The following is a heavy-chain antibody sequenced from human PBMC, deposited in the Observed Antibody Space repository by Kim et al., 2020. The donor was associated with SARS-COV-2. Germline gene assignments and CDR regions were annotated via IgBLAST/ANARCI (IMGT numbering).Heavy chain of an antibody. D-gene: IGHD2-15*01. CDR3: ARIVFVCSDNSCYGYYFDY. V-gene: IGHV1-3*01. J-gene: IGHJ4*02. CDR1: GYTFTTYS. CDR2: INAGSGST. Sequence: ASVKVSCKASGYTFTTYSMHWVRQAPGQGLEWMGWINAGSGSTKYSQKFQGRVTFTRDTSASTAYMELSSLRSEDTAVYYCARIVFVCSDNSCYGYYFDYWGQGTLVTVSS.